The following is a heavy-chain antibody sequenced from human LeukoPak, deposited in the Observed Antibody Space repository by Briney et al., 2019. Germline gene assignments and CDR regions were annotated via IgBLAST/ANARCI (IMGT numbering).Heavy chain of an antibody. V-gene: IGHV3-21*01. D-gene: IGHD2-2*01. J-gene: IGHJ4*02. CDR2: ISSSSSYI. CDR3: ARSLMAGSSTSCYDY. Sequence: GGSLTLSCAASGFTFSSYSMNWVRQAPGKGLEWVSSISSSSSYIYYADSVKGRFTISRDNAKNSLHLQMNSLRAEDTAVYYCARSLMAGSSTSCYDYWGQGTLVTVSS. CDR1: GFTFSSYS.